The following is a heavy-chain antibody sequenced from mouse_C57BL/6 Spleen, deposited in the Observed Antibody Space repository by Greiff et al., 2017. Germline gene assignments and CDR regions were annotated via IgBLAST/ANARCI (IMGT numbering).Heavy chain of an antibody. V-gene: IGHV1-52*01. CDR1: GYTFTSYW. D-gene: IGHD2-3*01. CDR2: IVPSDSET. Sequence: QVQLQQPGAELVRPGSSVKLSCKASGYTFTSYWMHWVKQRPIQGLEWLGKIVPSDSETPSNQKLKDKATLTVDKSTSTAYMQLNSLTSEDYAMYYCARYDDGYYYFYYWGQVTTLTVSS. J-gene: IGHJ2*01. CDR3: ARYDDGYYYFYY.